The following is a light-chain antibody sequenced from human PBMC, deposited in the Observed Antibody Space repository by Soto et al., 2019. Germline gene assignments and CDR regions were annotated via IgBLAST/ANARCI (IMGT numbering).Light chain of an antibody. V-gene: IGKV3-20*01. J-gene: IGKJ5*01. CDR2: DAS. CDR1: QNVAEH. CDR3: QQYGSSPT. Sequence: VLPCCPGHFPLYPGEIGTLSFRASQNVAEHLAWYQQKPGQPPRLLIYDASKRATGVPARFSGSGSGTDFTLTISTLEPEDLAVYYCQQYGSSPTFGEGTRLDIK.